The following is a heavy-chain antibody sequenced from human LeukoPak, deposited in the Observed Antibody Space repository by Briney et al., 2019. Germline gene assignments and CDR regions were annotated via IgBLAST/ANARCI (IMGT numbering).Heavy chain of an antibody. Sequence: SETLSLTCTVSGGSISSYYWSWIRQPAGKGLEWIGRIYTSGSTNYNPSLKSRLTISVDKSKNQFSLKLSSVTAADTAVYYCARRGSGGYYKNWFDPWGQGTLVAVSS. V-gene: IGHV4-4*07. CDR3: ARRGSGGYYKNWFDP. D-gene: IGHD3-10*01. CDR1: GGSISSYY. J-gene: IGHJ5*02. CDR2: IYTSGST.